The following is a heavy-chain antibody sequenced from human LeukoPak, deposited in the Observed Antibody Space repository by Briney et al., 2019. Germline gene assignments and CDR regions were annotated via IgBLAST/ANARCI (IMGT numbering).Heavy chain of an antibody. Sequence: ASVKVSCKASGYTFTGYYMHWVRQAPGQGLEWMGWINPNSGGTNYAQKFQGRVTMTRDTSISTAYMELSSLRSEDTAVYYCASLISSSWYPQRGINWFDPWGQGTLVTVSS. J-gene: IGHJ5*02. CDR1: GYTFTGYY. V-gene: IGHV1-2*02. CDR2: INPNSGGT. CDR3: ASLISSSWYPQRGINWFDP. D-gene: IGHD6-13*01.